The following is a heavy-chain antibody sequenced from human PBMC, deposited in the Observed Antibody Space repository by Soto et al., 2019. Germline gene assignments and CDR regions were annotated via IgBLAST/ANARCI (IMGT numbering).Heavy chain of an antibody. Sequence: GVSAKVSCKAPGYTFTSYYMHWVRQAPGQGLEWMGIINPSGGSTSYAQKFQGRVTMTTDTSTSTAYMELRSLRSDDTAVYYCARGKRHDAFDIWGQGTMVTVSS. CDR2: INPSGGST. J-gene: IGHJ3*02. CDR1: GYTFTSYY. V-gene: IGHV1-46*01. CDR3: ARGKRHDAFDI.